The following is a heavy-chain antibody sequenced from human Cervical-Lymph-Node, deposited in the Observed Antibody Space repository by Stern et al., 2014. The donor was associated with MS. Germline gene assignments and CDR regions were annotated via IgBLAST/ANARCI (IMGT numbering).Heavy chain of an antibody. CDR1: GGTFSSYA. CDR3: ARHYSSSWSEGVFDI. D-gene: IGHD6-13*01. J-gene: IGHJ3*02. V-gene: IGHV1-69*01. CDR2: INPIFGTG. Sequence: QVKLVQSGAEVKKPGSSVKVSCKASGGTFSSYAISWVRPAPGQGLEWMGGINPIFGTGNYAQNFQGRVTITADESTSTAYMELSSLRSEDTAVYYCARHYSSSWSEGVFDIWGQGTMVTVSS.